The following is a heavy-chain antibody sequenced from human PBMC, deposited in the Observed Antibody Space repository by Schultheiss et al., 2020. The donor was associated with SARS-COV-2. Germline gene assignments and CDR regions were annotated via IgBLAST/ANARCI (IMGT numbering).Heavy chain of an antibody. J-gene: IGHJ4*02. Sequence: SETLPLTCTVSGGSISSYYWSWIRQPPGKGLEWIGYIYYSGSTNYNPSLKSRVTISVDTSKNQFSLKLSSVTAADTAVYYCARHLRDSSGYYSDYWGQGTLVTVSS. CDR3: ARHLRDSSGYYSDY. CDR2: IYYSGST. CDR1: GGSISSYY. D-gene: IGHD3-22*01. V-gene: IGHV4-59*08.